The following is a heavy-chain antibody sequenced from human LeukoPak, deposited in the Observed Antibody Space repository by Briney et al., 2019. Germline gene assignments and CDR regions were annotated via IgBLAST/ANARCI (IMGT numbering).Heavy chain of an antibody. V-gene: IGHV4-34*01. CDR2: INHSGST. CDR1: GGSFSGYY. Sequence: SETLSLTCAVYGGSFSGYYWSWIRQPPGKGLEWIGEINHSGSTNYNPSLKSRVTISVDTSKNQFSLKLSSVTAADTAVYYCASDPIAVAPPGYRGQGTLVTVSS. J-gene: IGHJ4*02. D-gene: IGHD6-19*01. CDR3: ASDPIAVAPPGY.